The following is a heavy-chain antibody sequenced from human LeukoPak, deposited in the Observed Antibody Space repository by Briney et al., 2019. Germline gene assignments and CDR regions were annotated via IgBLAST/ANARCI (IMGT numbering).Heavy chain of an antibody. J-gene: IGHJ5*02. Sequence: PSQTLSLTCIVSGGSISSGTYYWSWIRQPAGKGLEWIGRIYTSGSTNYNPSLKTRVTISVDTSKNQFTLKLSSVTAADTDVYDCARDAAPRYSSGWYWFDPWGQGTLVTVSS. D-gene: IGHD6-19*01. CDR1: GGSISSGTYY. CDR2: IYTSGST. V-gene: IGHV4-61*02. CDR3: ARDAAPRYSSGWYWFDP.